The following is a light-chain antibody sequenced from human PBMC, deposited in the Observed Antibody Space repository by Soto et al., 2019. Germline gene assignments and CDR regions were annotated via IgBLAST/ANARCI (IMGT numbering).Light chain of an antibody. Sequence: DIHITQSPSTLSASVGDRVTITCRASQTISNWLAWYQQKPGKAPKLLIYDASSLESGVPSRFSGSGSGTEFTLTISSLQPDDFATYYCQQYNSYWRTFGQGTKVDIK. J-gene: IGKJ1*01. CDR3: QQYNSYWRT. CDR1: QTISNW. CDR2: DAS. V-gene: IGKV1-5*01.